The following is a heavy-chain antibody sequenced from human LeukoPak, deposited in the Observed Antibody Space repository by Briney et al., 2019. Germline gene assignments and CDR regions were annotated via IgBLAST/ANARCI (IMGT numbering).Heavy chain of an antibody. Sequence: SETLSLTCAVYGGSFSGYYWSWIRQPPGKGLEWIGEINHSGSTNYNPSLKSRVTISVVTSKNQFSLKLSSVTAADTAVYYCARSRGIAVAGFDYWGQGTLVTVSS. CDR3: ARSRGIAVAGFDY. CDR1: GGSFSGYY. D-gene: IGHD6-19*01. V-gene: IGHV4-34*01. J-gene: IGHJ4*02. CDR2: INHSGST.